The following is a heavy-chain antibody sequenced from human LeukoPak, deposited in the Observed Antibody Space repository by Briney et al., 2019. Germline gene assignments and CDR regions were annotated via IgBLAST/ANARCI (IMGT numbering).Heavy chain of an antibody. CDR2: IYYSGST. CDR1: GGSISSYY. Sequence: PSETLSLTCTVSGGSISSYYWSWIRQPPGKGLEGIGYIYYSGSTNYNPSLKSRVTISVDTSKNQFSLKLISVTAADTAVYYCATRQNRIDYWGQGTLVTVSS. J-gene: IGHJ4*02. V-gene: IGHV4-59*01. CDR3: ATRQNRIDY. D-gene: IGHD6-6*01.